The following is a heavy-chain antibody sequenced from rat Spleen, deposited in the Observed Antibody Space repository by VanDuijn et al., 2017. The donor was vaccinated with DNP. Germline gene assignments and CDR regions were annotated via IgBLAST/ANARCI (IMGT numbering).Heavy chain of an antibody. CDR3: VTGVYGGYEDWFAY. CDR1: GFPFSDYD. Sequence: EVQLVESGGGLVQPGGSLRLSCTASGFPFSDYDMAWVRQGPTMGLEWVATITTTRSSYYRDSVRGRFTVSRDDSTSTLYLQMDSLRSEDTATYYCVTGVYGGYEDWFAYWGQGTLVTVSS. D-gene: IGHD1-11*01. CDR2: ITTTRSS. V-gene: IGHV5-27*01. J-gene: IGHJ3*01.